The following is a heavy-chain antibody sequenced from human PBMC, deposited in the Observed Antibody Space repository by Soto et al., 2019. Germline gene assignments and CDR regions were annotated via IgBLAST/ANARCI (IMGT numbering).Heavy chain of an antibody. CDR2: IIPIFGTA. CDR3: AIRPVCSGGRGYFFDY. J-gene: IGHJ4*02. Sequence: QVQLVQSGAEVKKPGSSVKVSCQASGGTSSSYAISWVRQAPGQGLEWMGGIIPIFGTANYAQKFQGRVTITEDESTSTAYMELSRLRSEDTDVYYCAIRPVCSGGRGYFFDYWGQGTLVTVSS. CDR1: GGTSSSYA. V-gene: IGHV1-69*01. D-gene: IGHD2-15*01.